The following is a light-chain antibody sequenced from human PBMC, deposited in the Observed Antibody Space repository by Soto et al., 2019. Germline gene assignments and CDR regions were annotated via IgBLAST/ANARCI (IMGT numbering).Light chain of an antibody. CDR3: QQYKTYWT. V-gene: IGKV1-5*03. CDR1: QSVNSW. J-gene: IGKJ1*01. CDR2: KAS. Sequence: DIQMTQCPSTLSASVGDRVIITCRASQSVNSWVAWYQQKSGKAPNLLIYKASTLESGVPSRFSGSGSGTVFTLTISSLQPDDSATYYCQQYKTYWTFGQGTKVDIK.